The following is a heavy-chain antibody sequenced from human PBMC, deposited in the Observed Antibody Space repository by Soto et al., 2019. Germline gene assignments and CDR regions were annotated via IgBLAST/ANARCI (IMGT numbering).Heavy chain of an antibody. Sequence: QVQLVQSGAEVKKPGSSVKVSCKASGGTFSSYTISWVRQAPGQGLEWMGRIIPILGIANYAQKFQGRVTITADKSTSTAYMELSSLRSEDTAVYYCARTKYYYGSGSYYNVNWSDPWGQGTLVTVSS. CDR1: GGTFSSYT. CDR3: ARTKYYYGSGSYYNVNWSDP. D-gene: IGHD3-10*01. J-gene: IGHJ5*02. V-gene: IGHV1-69*02. CDR2: IIPILGIA.